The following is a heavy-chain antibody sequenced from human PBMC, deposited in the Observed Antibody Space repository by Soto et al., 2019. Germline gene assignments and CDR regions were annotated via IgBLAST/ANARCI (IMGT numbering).Heavy chain of an antibody. V-gene: IGHV4-34*01. CDR1: GGSFSGYY. J-gene: IGHJ3*02. CDR3: ARTTVAESDDAFDI. D-gene: IGHD4-17*01. CDR2: INHSGST. Sequence: SETLSLTCAVYGGSFSGYYWSWIRQPPGRGLEWIGEINHSGSTNYNPSLKSRVTISVDTSKNQFSLKLSSVTAADTAVYYCARTTVAESDDAFDIWGQGTMVTVSS.